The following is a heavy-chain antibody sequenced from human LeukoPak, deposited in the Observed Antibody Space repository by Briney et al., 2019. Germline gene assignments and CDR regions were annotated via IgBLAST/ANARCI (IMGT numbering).Heavy chain of an antibody. J-gene: IGHJ4*02. CDR2: IIPILGIA. Sequence: RASVKVSCKASGGTFSSYAISWVRQAPGQGLEWMGRIIPILGIANYAQKLQGRVTMTTDTSTSTAYMELRSLRSDDTAVYYCAREQYSSSSPAGYWGQGTLVTVSS. CDR1: GGTFSSYA. CDR3: AREQYSSSSPAGY. D-gene: IGHD6-6*01. V-gene: IGHV1-69*04.